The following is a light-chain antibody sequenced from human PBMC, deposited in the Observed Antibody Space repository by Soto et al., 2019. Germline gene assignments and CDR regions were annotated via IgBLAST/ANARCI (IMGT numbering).Light chain of an antibody. J-gene: IGKJ4*01. Sequence: EIVMTQSPGTLSVSLGDRATLSCRAGQTVGRNLAWYQQKPGQAPRLLIYGATTRATGIPARFSGSESGTDFTLTISSLQSEDFAVYYCQQYHMWPLTFGGGTKVEIK. CDR3: QQYHMWPLT. CDR1: QTVGRN. V-gene: IGKV3-15*01. CDR2: GAT.